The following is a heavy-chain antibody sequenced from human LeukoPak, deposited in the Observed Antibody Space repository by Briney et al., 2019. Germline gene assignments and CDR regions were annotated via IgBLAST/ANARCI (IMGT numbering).Heavy chain of an antibody. Sequence: GGSLRLSGAASGFTFDDYAMHWVRQAPGKGLEWVSLISWDGGSTYYADSVKGRFTISRDNSKNSLYLQMNSLRAEDTALYYCAKAPYGDYEGLDYWGQGTLVTVSS. V-gene: IGHV3-43D*04. CDR1: GFTFDDYA. CDR3: AKAPYGDYEGLDY. J-gene: IGHJ4*02. CDR2: ISWDGGST. D-gene: IGHD4-17*01.